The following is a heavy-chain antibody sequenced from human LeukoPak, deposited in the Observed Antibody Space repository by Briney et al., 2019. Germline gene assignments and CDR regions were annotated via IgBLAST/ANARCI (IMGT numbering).Heavy chain of an antibody. J-gene: IGHJ3*02. V-gene: IGHV4-30-4*08. Sequence: SETLSLTCTVSGGSISSGDYYWSWIRQPPGKGLERIGYTYYSGSTYYNPSLKSRVTISVDTSKNQFSLKLSSVTAADTAVYYCARVLSLILATHYPDAFDIWGLGTMVTVSS. CDR3: ARVLSLILATHYPDAFDI. D-gene: IGHD2-15*01. CDR2: TYYSGST. CDR1: GGSISSGDYY.